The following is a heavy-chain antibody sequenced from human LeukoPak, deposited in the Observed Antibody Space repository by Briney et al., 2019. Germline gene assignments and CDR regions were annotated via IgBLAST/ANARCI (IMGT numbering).Heavy chain of an antibody. J-gene: IGHJ4*02. V-gene: IGHV3-30-3*01. Sequence: GGSLRLSCAASGFTFSSYAMHWVRQAPGKGLEWVAVISYDGSNKYYADSVKGRFTISRDNSKNTLYLQMNSLRAEDTAVYYCANPFGVSDDYVWGSYRYDYWGQGTLVTVSS. CDR3: ANPFGVSDDYVWGSYRYDY. CDR2: ISYDGSNK. D-gene: IGHD3-16*02. CDR1: GFTFSSYA.